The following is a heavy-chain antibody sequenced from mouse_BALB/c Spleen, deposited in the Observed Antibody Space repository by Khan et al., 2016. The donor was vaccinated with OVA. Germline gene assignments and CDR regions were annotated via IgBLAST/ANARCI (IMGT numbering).Heavy chain of an antibody. CDR3: ASGRVVLRYPGYFDY. V-gene: IGHV3-2*02. Sequence: EVQLQESGPGLLKPSQSLSLTCTVTGYSITSDYAWNWIRQFPGNKLEWIAYISYSGSTTYSPSLRSRITITRDTSKNQFFLQLNSVTTEDTATYDWASGRVVLRYPGYFDYWGQGTTLTVSS. CDR2: ISYSGST. J-gene: IGHJ2*01. D-gene: IGHD1-1*01. CDR1: GYSITSDYA.